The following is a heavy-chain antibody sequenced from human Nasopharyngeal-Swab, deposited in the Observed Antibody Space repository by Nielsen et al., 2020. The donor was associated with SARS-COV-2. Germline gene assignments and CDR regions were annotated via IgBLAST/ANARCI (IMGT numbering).Heavy chain of an antibody. V-gene: IGHV1-18*01. CDR2: ISAYNGNT. Sequence: ASVKVSCKASGYTFTSYGISWVRQAPGQGLEWMGWISAYNGNTNYAQKLQGRVTMTTDTSTSTAYMELRSLRSDDTAVYYCARDSITIFGVVTRGYYYYGMDVWGQGTTVTVSS. D-gene: IGHD3-3*01. CDR1: GYTFTSYG. J-gene: IGHJ6*02. CDR3: ARDSITIFGVVTRGYYYYGMDV.